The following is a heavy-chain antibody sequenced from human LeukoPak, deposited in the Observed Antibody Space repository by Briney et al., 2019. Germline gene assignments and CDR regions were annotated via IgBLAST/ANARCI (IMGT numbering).Heavy chain of an antibody. Sequence: PGGSLRLSCAASGFTFSSYAMHWLRQAPGKGLEWVAFIRYDGSNKYYADSVKGRFTISRDNSKNTLYLQMNSLRAEDTAVYYCAAFMGYGDYVDYWGQGTLVTVPS. CDR3: AAFMGYGDYVDY. D-gene: IGHD4-17*01. CDR1: GFTFSSYA. CDR2: IRYDGSNK. J-gene: IGHJ4*02. V-gene: IGHV3-30*02.